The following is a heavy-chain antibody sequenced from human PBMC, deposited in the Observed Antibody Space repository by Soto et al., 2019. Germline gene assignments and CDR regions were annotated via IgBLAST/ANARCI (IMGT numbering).Heavy chain of an antibody. V-gene: IGHV3-23*01. CDR1: GFTFSSYA. CDR2: ISGSGGST. D-gene: IGHD3-10*01. J-gene: IGHJ3*02. Sequence: GGSLRLSCAASGFTFSSYAMSWVRQAPGKGLEWVSAISGSGGSTYYADSVKGRFTISRDNSKNTLYLQMNSLRAEDTAVYYCAKAGVRATMVRGVIIADAFDIWGQGTMVTVSS. CDR3: AKAGVRATMVRGVIIADAFDI.